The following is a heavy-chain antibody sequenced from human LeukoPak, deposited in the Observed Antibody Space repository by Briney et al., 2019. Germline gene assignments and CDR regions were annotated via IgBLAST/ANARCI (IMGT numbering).Heavy chain of an antibody. CDR3: ARGSGDSDY. D-gene: IGHD7-27*01. Sequence: GGSLRLSCAASGFTFSNYWMSWVRQAPGKGLEWVANIKQDGSEKYYVDSVKGRFSISRDNAKNSLYLQMDSLRVEDTAVYYCARGSGDSDYWGQGTLVTVSS. CDR2: IKQDGSEK. CDR1: GFTFSNYW. V-gene: IGHV3-7*01. J-gene: IGHJ4*02.